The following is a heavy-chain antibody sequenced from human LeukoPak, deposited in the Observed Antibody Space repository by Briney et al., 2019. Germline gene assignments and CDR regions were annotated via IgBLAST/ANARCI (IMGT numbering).Heavy chain of an antibody. Sequence: SETLSLTCTVSGGSISSGGYYWSWIRQHPGKGLEWIGYIYYSGSTYYNPSPKSRVTISVDTSKNQFSLKLSSVTAADTAVYYCARTPEYYDILTGPAYYYYGMDVWGQGTTVTVSS. CDR1: GGSISSGGYY. CDR2: IYYSGST. D-gene: IGHD3-9*01. CDR3: ARTPEYYDILTGPAYYYYGMDV. J-gene: IGHJ6*02. V-gene: IGHV4-31*03.